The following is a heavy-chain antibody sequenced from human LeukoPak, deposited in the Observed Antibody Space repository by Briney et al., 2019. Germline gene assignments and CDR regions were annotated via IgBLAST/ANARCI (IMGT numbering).Heavy chain of an antibody. Sequence: GGSLRLSCAASGFAVSSKYMNWVRQAPGKGLEWVTVIYLDGRADYADSVKGRFTISSDNSKNTVYLQMNSLKDEDTAVYYCARDAETSLANWGQGTLVAVSP. D-gene: IGHD5-24*01. CDR1: GFAVSSKY. CDR3: ARDAETSLAN. V-gene: IGHV3-66*01. CDR2: IYLDGRA. J-gene: IGHJ4*02.